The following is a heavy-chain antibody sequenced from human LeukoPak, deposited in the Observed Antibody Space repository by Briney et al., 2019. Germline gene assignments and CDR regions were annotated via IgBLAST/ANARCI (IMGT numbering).Heavy chain of an antibody. CDR3: ARGGLQFIDY. V-gene: IGHV3-30-3*01. CDR1: GFTFSSYA. D-gene: IGHD5-24*01. CDR2: ISYDGSNK. J-gene: IGHJ4*02. Sequence: PGGSLRFSCAASGFTFSSYAMHWVRQAPGKGLEWVAVISYDGSNKYYADSVKGRFTISRDNSKNTLDLQMNSLRVEDTAVYYCARGGLQFIDYWGQGTLVTVSS.